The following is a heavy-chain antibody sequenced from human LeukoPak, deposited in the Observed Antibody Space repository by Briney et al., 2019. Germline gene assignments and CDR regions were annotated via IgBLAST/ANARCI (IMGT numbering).Heavy chain of an antibody. CDR3: ARSISSTFDY. CDR1: VFTFSDHY. D-gene: IGHD6-13*01. J-gene: IGHJ4*02. CDR2: ISTSGDSS. Sequence: GGSLRLSCAASVFTFSDHYVDWVLQAPVKGLEWVSLISTSGDSSSYADSVKGRFTISRDNSKNTLYLQMNSLRAEDTAVYYCARSISSTFDYWGQGTLVTVSS. V-gene: IGHV3-23*01.